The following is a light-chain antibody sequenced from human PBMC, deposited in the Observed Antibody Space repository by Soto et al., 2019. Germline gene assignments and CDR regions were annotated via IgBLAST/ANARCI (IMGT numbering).Light chain of an antibody. CDR2: DAS. CDR3: QQYSSYSRT. Sequence: IHMTHSPYTLSASVLYRVTITFLASQGISTWLAWYQQKPGTAPKLLIYDASSLESGVPSRFSGSGSGTEFTLTISSLQPDDYATYYCQQYSSYSRTFGQGTKVDIK. V-gene: IGKV1-5*01. CDR1: QGISTW. J-gene: IGKJ1*01.